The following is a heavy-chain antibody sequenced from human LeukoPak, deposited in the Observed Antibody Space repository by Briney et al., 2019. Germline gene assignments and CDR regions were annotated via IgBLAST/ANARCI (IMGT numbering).Heavy chain of an antibody. D-gene: IGHD1-20*01. CDR3: ASLDNWNGYYLDY. V-gene: IGHV4-39*01. Sequence: SETLSLTCTVSGVSISSSRHFSRWIRQPPGKGLEWIGSIYYTGSTYHNSSLKSRLTISVDTSKNQFSLKLSSVTAADTAVFYCASLDNWNGYYLDYWGQGTLVTVSS. J-gene: IGHJ4*02. CDR2: IYYTGST. CDR1: GVSISSSRHF.